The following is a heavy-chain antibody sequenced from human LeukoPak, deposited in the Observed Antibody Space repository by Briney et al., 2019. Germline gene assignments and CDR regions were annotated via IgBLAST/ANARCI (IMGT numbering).Heavy chain of an antibody. Sequence: GGSLRLSCAPSGFTFSDYYMSWIRQAPGKGLEWVSYISSSGDTMYYAASVKGRFTISRDNSKNTLYLQMNSLRAEDTAVYYCAREALGYCSSTSCYSFAFDIWGQGTMVTVSS. CDR2: ISSSGDTM. V-gene: IGHV3-11*04. J-gene: IGHJ3*02. CDR3: AREALGYCSSTSCYSFAFDI. D-gene: IGHD2-2*01. CDR1: GFTFSDYY.